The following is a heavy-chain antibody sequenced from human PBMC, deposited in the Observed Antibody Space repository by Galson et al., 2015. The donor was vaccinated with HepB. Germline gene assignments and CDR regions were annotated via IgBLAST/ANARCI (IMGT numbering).Heavy chain of an antibody. CDR3: AKVGPGVVVTEYYFDY. D-gene: IGHD3-22*01. V-gene: IGHV3-23*01. J-gene: IGHJ4*02. CDR2: ISGSGGST. CDR1: GFTFSSYA. Sequence: SLRLSCAASGFTFSSYAMSWVRQAPGKGLEWVSAISGSGGSTNYADSVKGRFTISRDNSKNTLYLQMNSLRAEDTAVYYCAKVGPGVVVTEYYFDYCGQGALVTVSS.